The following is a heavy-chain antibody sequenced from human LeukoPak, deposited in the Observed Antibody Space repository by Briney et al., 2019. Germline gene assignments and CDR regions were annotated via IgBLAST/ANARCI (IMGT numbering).Heavy chain of an antibody. D-gene: IGHD3-22*01. J-gene: IGHJ3*02. CDR3: ARVLDYDSSGYYYTVEIDAFDI. CDR1: GYPFIGHY. Sequence: ASVKVSCKASGYPFIGHYIHWVRQAPGQGLEWMGWNNPNTGDTNSAQNFQGSVTMTRDTSISTAYMELSRLTSDDTAVYFCARVLDYDSSGYYYTVEIDAFDIWGQGTMVTVSS. V-gene: IGHV1-2*02. CDR2: NNPNTGDT.